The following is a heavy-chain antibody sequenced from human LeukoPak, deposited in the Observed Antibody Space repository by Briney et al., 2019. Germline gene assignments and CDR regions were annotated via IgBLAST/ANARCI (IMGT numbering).Heavy chain of an antibody. J-gene: IGHJ4*02. CDR1: GFTFSSYW. CDR2: INSDESST. Sequence: GGSLRLSCAASGFTFSSYWMHWVRQAPGKGLVWVSRINSDESSTSHADSVKGRFTISRDNAKNTLYLQMNSLRAEDTAVYYCASYGDYLYYWGQETLVTVSS. CDR3: ASYGDYLYY. V-gene: IGHV3-74*01. D-gene: IGHD4-17*01.